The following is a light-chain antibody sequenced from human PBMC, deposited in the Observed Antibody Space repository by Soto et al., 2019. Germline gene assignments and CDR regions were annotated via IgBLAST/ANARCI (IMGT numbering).Light chain of an antibody. CDR1: QGISSY. CDR2: AAS. Sequence: DLQLTQSPSFLSASLGDRVTITCRASQGISSYLAWYQQKPGKAPKLLIYAASTLQSGVPSRFSGSGSGTEFTLTISSLQPEDFATYYCQQLNSYPLTFGGGTKVDIK. CDR3: QQLNSYPLT. J-gene: IGKJ4*01. V-gene: IGKV1-9*01.